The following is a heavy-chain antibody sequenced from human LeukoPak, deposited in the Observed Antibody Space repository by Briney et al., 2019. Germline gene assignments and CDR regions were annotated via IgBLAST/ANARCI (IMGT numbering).Heavy chain of an antibody. V-gene: IGHV4-59*01. CDR3: ARELWFGELSKFDP. CDR1: GGSISSYY. J-gene: IGHJ5*02. Sequence: PSETLSLTCTVSGGSISSYYWSWIRQPLGKGLEWIGYIYYSGSTNYNPSLKSRVTISVDTSKNQFSLKLSSVTAADTAVYYCARELWFGELSKFDPWGQGTLVTVSS. CDR2: IYYSGST. D-gene: IGHD3-10*01.